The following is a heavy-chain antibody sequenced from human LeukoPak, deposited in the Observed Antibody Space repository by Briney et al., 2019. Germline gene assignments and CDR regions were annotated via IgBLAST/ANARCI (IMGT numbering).Heavy chain of an antibody. CDR1: GGSISSGDYY. CDR3: ARDDYGGNSGFDC. J-gene: IGHJ4*02. CDR2: IYYSGST. D-gene: IGHD4-17*01. V-gene: IGHV4-30-4*01. Sequence: PSETLSLTCTVSGGSISSGDYYWSWIRQPPGKGLEWIGYIYYSGSTYYNPSLKSRVTISVDTSKNQFSLKLSSVTAADTAVYYCARDDYGGNSGFDCWGQGTLVTVSS.